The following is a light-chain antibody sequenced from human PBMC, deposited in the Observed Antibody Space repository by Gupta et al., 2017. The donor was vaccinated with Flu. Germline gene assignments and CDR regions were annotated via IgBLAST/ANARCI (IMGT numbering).Light chain of an antibody. CDR2: TAS. J-gene: IGKJ2*01. CDR3: QQTYTHPPH. V-gene: IGKV1-39*01. CDR1: QSIDRH. Sequence: DIQMTQSPVSLSAIVGDRVTITCRASQSIDRHLNWYQHKPGEAPKLLIFTASNLQGGVPSRFSGSGSGTDFTLTIRGLQPEDFATYYCQQTYTHPPHFGQATKLEIK.